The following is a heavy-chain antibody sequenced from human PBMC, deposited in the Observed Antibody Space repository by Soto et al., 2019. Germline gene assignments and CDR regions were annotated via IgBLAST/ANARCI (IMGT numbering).Heavy chain of an antibody. CDR2: IIPIFRTP. D-gene: IGHD5-12*01. J-gene: IGHJ6*02. CDR3: ERDKERQRLGGNYYYAMHV. V-gene: IGHV1-69*12. Sequence: QVQLVQSGAEVKKPGSSVKVSCKASGGTFNTFAISWVRQAPGQGFEWLGGIIPIFRTPDYAQKFQDRVTILVDESASTAYNAVSSLRSDDTAVYDCERDKERQRLGGNYYYAMHVWGQGTTVTVSS. CDR1: GGTFNTFA.